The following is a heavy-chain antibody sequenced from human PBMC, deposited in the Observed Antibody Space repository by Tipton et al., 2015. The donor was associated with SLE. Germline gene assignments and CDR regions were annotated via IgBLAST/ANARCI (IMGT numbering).Heavy chain of an antibody. CDR2: IYYSGST. CDR3: ARASIAVAENDAFDI. J-gene: IGHJ3*02. CDR1: GGSISTYY. Sequence: GLVKPSETLSLTCTVSGGSISTYYWSWIRQPPGKGLEWIGYIYYSGSTNYNPSLKSRVTISVDASKNQFSLKLSSVTAADTAVYYCARASIAVAENDAFDIWGQGTMVTVSS. D-gene: IGHD6-19*01. V-gene: IGHV4-59*12.